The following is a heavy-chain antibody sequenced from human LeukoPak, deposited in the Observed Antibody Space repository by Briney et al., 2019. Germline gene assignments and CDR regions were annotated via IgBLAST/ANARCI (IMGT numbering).Heavy chain of an antibody. Sequence: PSETLSLTCTVSGGSISSGSYYWSWIRQPAGKGLEWIGRIYTSGSTYYNASLKSRVTISVDTSKNQFSLKLSSVTAADTAVYYCASSGWYLLPGVYWGQGTLVTVSS. V-gene: IGHV4-61*02. CDR3: ASSGWYLLPGVY. CDR2: IYTSGST. J-gene: IGHJ4*02. D-gene: IGHD6-19*01. CDR1: GGSISSGSYY.